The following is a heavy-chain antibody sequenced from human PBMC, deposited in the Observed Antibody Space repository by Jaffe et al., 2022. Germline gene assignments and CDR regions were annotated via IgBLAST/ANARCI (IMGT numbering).Heavy chain of an antibody. D-gene: IGHD6-19*01. J-gene: IGHJ4*02. Sequence: QVQLVESGGGVVQPGRSLRLSCAASGFTFSSYGMHWVRQAPGKGLEWVAVISYDGSNKYYADSVKGRFTISRDNSKNTLYLQMNSLRAEDTAVYYCAKDESSGWHIDSMGIFDYWGQGTLVTVSS. CDR3: AKDESSGWHIDSMGIFDY. CDR2: ISYDGSNK. CDR1: GFTFSSYG. V-gene: IGHV3-30*18.